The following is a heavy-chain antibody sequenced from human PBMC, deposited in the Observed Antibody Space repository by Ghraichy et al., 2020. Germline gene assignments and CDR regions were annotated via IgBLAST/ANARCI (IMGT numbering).Heavy chain of an antibody. CDR3: AKSPPRTAETYLYSFYY. J-gene: IGHJ4*02. CDR1: GFTFSSYA. V-gene: IGHV3-23*01. Sequence: GGSLRLSCAASGFTFSSYAMSWVRQAPGKGLEWVSSITGSGSTTYYADSVKGRFTISRDNSKNTLYLQMNSLRAEDTAVFYCAKSPPRTAETYLYSFYYSSQASLVTASS. CDR2: ITGSGSTT. D-gene: IGHD3-16*01.